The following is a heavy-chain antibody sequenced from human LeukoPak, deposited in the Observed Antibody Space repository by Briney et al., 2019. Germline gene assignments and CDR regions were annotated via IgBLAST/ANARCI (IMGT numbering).Heavy chain of an antibody. V-gene: IGHV3-48*03. J-gene: IGHJ3*02. CDR2: ISTTGRTI. Sequence: GGSLRLSCAASGFAFSGYEMNWVRQAPGKGLEWISYISTTGRTIYYADSVKGRFTISRDNAKNSLYLQMNSLRAEDTAVYYCAKDRFCSGAGCSDAFDIWGQGTMVTVSS. CDR1: GFAFSGYE. CDR3: AKDRFCSGAGCSDAFDI. D-gene: IGHD2-15*01.